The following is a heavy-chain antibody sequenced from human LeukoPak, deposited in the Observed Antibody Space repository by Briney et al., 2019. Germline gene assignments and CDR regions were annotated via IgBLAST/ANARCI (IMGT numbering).Heavy chain of an antibody. D-gene: IGHD5-12*01. CDR2: ISGSGGST. V-gene: IGHV3-23*01. CDR1: GFTFSGYA. CDR3: AKGSRATAPYYYYYMDV. Sequence: PGGSLRLSCVASGFTFSGYAMTWVRQTPGKGLEWGSSISGSGGSTYYADSVRGRFTISRDNSKNTLYVQMNSLRAEDTAVYYCAKGSRATAPYYYYYMDVWGKGTTVTVSS. J-gene: IGHJ6*03.